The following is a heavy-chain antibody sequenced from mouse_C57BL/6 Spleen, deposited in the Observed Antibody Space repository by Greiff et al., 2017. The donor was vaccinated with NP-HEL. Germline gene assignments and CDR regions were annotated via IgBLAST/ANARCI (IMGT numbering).Heavy chain of an antibody. CDR3: AREITTVAGAMDY. D-gene: IGHD1-1*01. J-gene: IGHJ2*01. CDR1: GFTFSDYG. Sequence: EVKLVESGGGLVQPGGSLKLSCAASGFTFSDYGMAWVRQAPRKGPEWVAFISNLAYSIYYADTVTGRFTISRENAKNTLYLEMSSLRSEDTAMYYCAREITTVAGAMDYWGQGTTLTVSS. V-gene: IGHV5-15*04. CDR2: ISNLAYSI.